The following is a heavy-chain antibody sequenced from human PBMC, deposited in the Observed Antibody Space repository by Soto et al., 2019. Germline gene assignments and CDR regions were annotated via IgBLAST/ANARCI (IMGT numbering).Heavy chain of an antibody. CDR2: MNPKSGNT. CDR3: ARGGVASLYAYYGMDV. J-gene: IGHJ6*02. Sequence: ASVKVSCKASGYTFTSYDINWVRQAPGQGLQWMGWMNPKSGNTGYAQKFQGRITMTRNTSISTVYMEVTSLRSEDTAMYYCARGGVASLYAYYGMDVWGQGTTVTVSS. CDR1: GYTFTSYD. V-gene: IGHV1-8*01. D-gene: IGHD2-15*01.